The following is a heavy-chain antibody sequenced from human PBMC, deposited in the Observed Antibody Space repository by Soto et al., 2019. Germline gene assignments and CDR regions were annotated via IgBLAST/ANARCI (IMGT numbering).Heavy chain of an antibody. CDR2: ISSSSSYT. Sequence: PGGSPRLSSGATGLTSGFYYVSWIRQAPGKGLEWVSYISSSSSYTNYADSVKGRFTISRDNAKNSLYLQMNSLRAEDTAVYYCARDPMGMDVWGQGTTVTVSS. J-gene: IGHJ6*02. D-gene: IGHD3-16*01. V-gene: IGHV3-11*06. CDR1: GLTSGFYY. CDR3: ARDPMGMDV.